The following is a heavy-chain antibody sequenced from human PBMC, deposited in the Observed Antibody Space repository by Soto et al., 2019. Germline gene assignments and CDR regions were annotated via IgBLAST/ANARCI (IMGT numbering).Heavy chain of an antibody. J-gene: IGHJ4*02. CDR2: VYPSVTT. CDR1: GGSVSSGSYS. CDR3: ARGVGRYYIAY. V-gene: IGHV4-61*01. Sequence: QVQLQESCPGLVKPSETLSLTCSVSGGSVSSGSYSWSWMRQPPGKGLEWIGYVYPSVTTNYNPSLKSRVNRSVDTSKSQFSLKLISVTAAYTAVYYCARGVGRYYIAYWGKGPLVTGSS. D-gene: IGHD1-26*01.